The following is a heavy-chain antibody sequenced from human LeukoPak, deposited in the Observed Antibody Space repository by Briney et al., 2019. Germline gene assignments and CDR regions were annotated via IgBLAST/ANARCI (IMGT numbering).Heavy chain of an antibody. V-gene: IGHV3-30*02. D-gene: IGHD6-13*01. CDR2: IRYDGSNK. Sequence: GGPLRLSXAASGFTFSSYGMHWIRQAPGKGLEWVAFIRYDGSNKYYADSVKGRFTISRDNSKNTLYLQMNSLRAEDTAVYYCAKDLTTLAAAGAPFDYWGQGTLVTVSS. J-gene: IGHJ4*02. CDR3: AKDLTTLAAAGAPFDY. CDR1: GFTFSSYG.